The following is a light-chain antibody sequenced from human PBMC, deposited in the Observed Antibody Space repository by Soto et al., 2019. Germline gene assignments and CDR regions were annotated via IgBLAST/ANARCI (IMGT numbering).Light chain of an antibody. J-gene: IGKJ4*01. Sequence: EIVLTQSPATLSLSPGDIATLSCRASQSVGSYLGWYQQRPGQAPRLLIYDASNRATCIPARFSGSGSGTDFTLTISSLEPEDFAVYYCPHRSVWPSTFGGGTKVEIK. CDR1: QSVGSY. CDR2: DAS. CDR3: PHRSVWPST. V-gene: IGKV3-11*01.